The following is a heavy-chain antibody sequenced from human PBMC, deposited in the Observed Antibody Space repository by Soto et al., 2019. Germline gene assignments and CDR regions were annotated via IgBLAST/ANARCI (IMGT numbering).Heavy chain of an antibody. J-gene: IGHJ6*03. CDR2: INHDGSEM. Sequence: EVQLVESGGDLVQPGGSLRLSCAASGFTFSSDWMSWVRQAPGKGLEWVANINHDGSEMYYVDSVKGRFTISRDNARNSLYLQMNSLRAEDTAVYYCARDWNYGYYYTDVWGKGTTVTVSS. CDR1: GFTFSSDW. CDR3: ARDWNYGYYYTDV. D-gene: IGHD1-1*01. V-gene: IGHV3-7*01.